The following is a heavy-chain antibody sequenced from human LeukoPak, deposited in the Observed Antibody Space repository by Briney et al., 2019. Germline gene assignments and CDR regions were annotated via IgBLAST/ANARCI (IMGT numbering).Heavy chain of an antibody. CDR3: ARHVSWLDHWFYFDL. CDR1: GGSISNSAYY. Sequence: PSETLSLTCAVSGGSISNSAYYWAWIRQTPGTGLEWVGTIFFSGSTYYTPSLKSRVSMTVDTAKNQFSLKLASVTAADAAVYFCARHVSWLDHWFYFDLWGRGTLVTVSS. J-gene: IGHJ2*01. V-gene: IGHV4-39*01. CDR2: IFFSGST. D-gene: IGHD3-9*01.